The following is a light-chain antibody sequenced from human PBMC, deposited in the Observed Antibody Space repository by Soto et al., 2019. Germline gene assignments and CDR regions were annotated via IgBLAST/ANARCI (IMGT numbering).Light chain of an antibody. CDR2: DAS. CDR3: QQYNSYPWT. Sequence: DIQMNKSPSTLSASVGDRVTITCRASQSISSWLAWYQQKPGKAPKLLIYDASSLESGVPSRFSGSGSGTEFTLTISSLQPDDFATYYCQQYNSYPWTFGQGTKVDI. V-gene: IGKV1-5*01. J-gene: IGKJ1*01. CDR1: QSISSW.